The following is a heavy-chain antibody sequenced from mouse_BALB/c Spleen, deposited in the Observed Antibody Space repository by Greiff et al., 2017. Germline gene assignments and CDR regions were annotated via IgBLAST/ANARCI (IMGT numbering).Heavy chain of an antibody. CDR3: AREGIYYGSSSFAY. Sequence: EVKLMESGGGLVKPGGSLKLSCAASGFTFSSYAMSWVRQTPEKRLEWVASISSGGSTYYPDSVKGRFTISRDNARNILYLQMSSLRSEDTAMYYCAREGIYYGSSSFAYWGQGTLGTVSA. D-gene: IGHD1-1*01. J-gene: IGHJ3*01. V-gene: IGHV5-6-5*01. CDR1: GFTFSSYA. CDR2: ISSGGST.